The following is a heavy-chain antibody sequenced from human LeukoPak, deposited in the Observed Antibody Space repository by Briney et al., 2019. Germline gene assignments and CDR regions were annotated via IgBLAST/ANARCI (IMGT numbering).Heavy chain of an antibody. D-gene: IGHD1-26*01. J-gene: IGHJ4*02. CDR3: ARDLRGSGSYSLDY. CDR2: ISSSSSYI. V-gene: IGHV3-21*01. Sequence: GGSLRLSCAASGFTFSSYSMNWVRQAPGKGLEWVSSISSSSSYIYYADSVKGRFTISRDNSKNTLYLQMNSLRAEDTAVYYCARDLRGSGSYSLDYWGQGTLVTVSS. CDR1: GFTFSSYS.